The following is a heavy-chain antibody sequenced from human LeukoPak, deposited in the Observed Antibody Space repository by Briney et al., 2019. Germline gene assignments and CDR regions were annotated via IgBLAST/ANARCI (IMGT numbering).Heavy chain of an antibody. CDR1: GFTFSSYS. Sequence: GRSLRLSCAASGFTFSSYSMNWVRQAPGKGLEWVSSISSSSSYIYYADSVKGRFTISRDNAKNSLYLQMNSLRAEDTAVYYCARDGWGAKDWYFDLWGRGTLVTVSS. CDR2: ISSSSSYI. CDR3: ARDGWGAKDWYFDL. J-gene: IGHJ2*01. D-gene: IGHD1-26*01. V-gene: IGHV3-21*01.